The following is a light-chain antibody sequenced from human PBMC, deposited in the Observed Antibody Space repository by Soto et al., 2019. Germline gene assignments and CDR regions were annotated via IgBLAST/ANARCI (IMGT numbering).Light chain of an antibody. CDR2: SDN. CDR1: SSDIGSNP. J-gene: IGLJ2*01. Sequence: QSVLTQPPSASGTPGQRVAISCSGGSSDIGSNPVDWYLHLPGAAPKLLIYSDNKRPSGVPVRISGSKSGTSASPTISGLGSEDEADDDCSAWYDSSCAPVFGGGTKLTVL. V-gene: IGLV1-44*01. CDR3: SAWYDSSCAPV.